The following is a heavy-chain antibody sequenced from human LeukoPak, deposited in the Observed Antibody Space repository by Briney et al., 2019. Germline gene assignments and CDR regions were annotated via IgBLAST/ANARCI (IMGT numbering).Heavy chain of an antibody. CDR2: INHSGST. CDR3: AGTSYYDFWSGYSTFDY. V-gene: IGHV4-34*01. CDR1: GGSFSGYY. Sequence: SETLSLTCAVYGGSFSGYYWSWVRQPPGKGLEWIGEINHSGSTNYNPSLKSRVTISVDTSKNQFSLKLSSVTAADTAVYYCAGTSYYDFWSGYSTFDYWGQGTLVTVSS. D-gene: IGHD3-3*01. J-gene: IGHJ4*02.